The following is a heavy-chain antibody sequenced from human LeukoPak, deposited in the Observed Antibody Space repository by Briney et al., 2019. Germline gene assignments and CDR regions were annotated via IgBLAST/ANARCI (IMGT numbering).Heavy chain of an antibody. CDR1: GFTFSSYA. Sequence: GGSLRLSCAASGFTFSSYAMHWVRQAPGKGLEWVAVISYDGSNKYYADSVKGRFTISRDNSKNTLYLQMNSLRAEDTAVYYCARDMVTVGVWAIDYWGQGTLVTVSS. CDR3: ARDMVTVGVWAIDY. J-gene: IGHJ4*02. CDR2: ISYDGSNK. V-gene: IGHV3-30-3*01. D-gene: IGHD5-18*01.